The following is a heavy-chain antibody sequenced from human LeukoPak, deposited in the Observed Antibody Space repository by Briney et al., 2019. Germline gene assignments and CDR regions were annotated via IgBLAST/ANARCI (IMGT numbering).Heavy chain of an antibody. D-gene: IGHD3-10*01. J-gene: IGHJ4*02. CDR3: XXXXXXYYGSESYYFFEH. V-gene: IGHV3-7*01. CDR2: IKQDGTER. Sequence: GGSLRLSCAASGFTFTTYWMSWVRQAPGKGLEWVANIKQDGTERYYVDSVKGRFTISRDNAKNSLYLQMSSLRVEDTAVYYCXXXXXXYYGSESYYFFEHWGQGTPVTASS. CDR1: GFTFTTYW.